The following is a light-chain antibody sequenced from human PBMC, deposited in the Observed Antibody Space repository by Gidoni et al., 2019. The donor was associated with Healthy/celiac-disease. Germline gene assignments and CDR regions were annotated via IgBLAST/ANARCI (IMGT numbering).Light chain of an antibody. CDR1: QNISSY. CDR3: QQSYSTPLT. CDR2: ASS. V-gene: IGKV1-39*01. J-gene: IGKJ4*01. Sequence: DMQMTQSPSSLSASVGDRVTINCRVSQNISSYLKWDQQQPGKAPKLLIYASSSLQSGVPSRFSGSGSGTDFTLTIRSLQPEDFATYYWQQSYSTPLTFGGGTKVEIK.